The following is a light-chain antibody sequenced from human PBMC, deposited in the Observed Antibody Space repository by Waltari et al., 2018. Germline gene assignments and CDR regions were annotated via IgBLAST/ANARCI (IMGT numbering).Light chain of an antibody. Sequence: EIVFTQSPATLSLSPGERATLSCRASQSVSNSLAWYQQQPGQTPRLLIYGASERTSGSPERFSGSGSGTDFSLTISSLEPGDFAVYYCEQYSQWPHSFGQGTKVEIK. CDR2: GAS. CDR3: EQYSQWPHS. J-gene: IGKJ2*03. CDR1: QSVSNS. V-gene: IGKV3-15*01.